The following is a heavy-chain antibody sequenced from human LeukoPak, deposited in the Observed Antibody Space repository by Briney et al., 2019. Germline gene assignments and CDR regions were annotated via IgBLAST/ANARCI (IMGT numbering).Heavy chain of an antibody. CDR3: AIDSWDYYGSGSYYY. J-gene: IGHJ4*02. CDR2: ITPNSGGT. D-gene: IGHD3-10*01. V-gene: IGHV1-2*02. CDR1: GYTFTGYY. Sequence: GASVKVSCKASGYTFTGYYMHWVRQAPGQGLEWMGWITPNSGGTNYAQKFQGRVTMTRDTSITTAYLELSRLRSDDTAVYYCAIDSWDYYGSGSYYYWGQGTLVTVSS.